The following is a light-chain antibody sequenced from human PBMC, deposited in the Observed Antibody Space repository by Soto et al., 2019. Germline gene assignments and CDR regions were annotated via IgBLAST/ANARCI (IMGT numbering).Light chain of an antibody. J-gene: IGLJ2*01. CDR1: SSDVGSNNL. CDR3: CSYAASSTVV. V-gene: IGLV2-23*01. Sequence: QSVLTQPASASGSPGQSITISCTGTSSDVGSNNLVSWYQQHPGNAPKLMIYEGSKRPSGVFNRFSGSKSGNTASLTICGLQAEDEADNYCCSYAASSTVVFGGGTKLTVL. CDR2: EGS.